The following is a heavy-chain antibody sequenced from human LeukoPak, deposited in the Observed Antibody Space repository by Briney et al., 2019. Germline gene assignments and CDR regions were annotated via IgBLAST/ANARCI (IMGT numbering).Heavy chain of an antibody. V-gene: IGHV3-7*01. CDR3: ARGTGSPDYYDSSGYYPPAFDY. CDR1: GFTFSSYW. Sequence: PGGSLRLSCAASGFTFSSYWMSWVRQAPGKGLEWVANIKQDGSEKYYVDSVKGRFTISRDNAKNSLYLQMNSLRAEDTAVYYCARGTGSPDYYDSSGYYPPAFDYWGQGTLVTVSS. CDR2: IKQDGSEK. J-gene: IGHJ4*02. D-gene: IGHD3-22*01.